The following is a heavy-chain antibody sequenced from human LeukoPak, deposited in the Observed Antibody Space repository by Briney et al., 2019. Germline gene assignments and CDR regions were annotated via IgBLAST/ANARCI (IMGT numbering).Heavy chain of an antibody. CDR1: GGSFSGYY. D-gene: IGHD2-2*03. Sequence: SETLSLTCAVYGGSFSGYYWSWIRQPPGKGLEWIGEINHSGSTNYNPSLKGRVTISVDTYKNQFSLKLSSVTAADTAVYYCARVPYGSSPHFDYWGQGTLVTVSS. J-gene: IGHJ4*02. CDR3: ARVPYGSSPHFDY. V-gene: IGHV4-34*01. CDR2: INHSGST.